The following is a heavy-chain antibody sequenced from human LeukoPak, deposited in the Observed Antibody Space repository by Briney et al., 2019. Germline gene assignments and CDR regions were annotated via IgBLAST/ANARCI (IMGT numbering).Heavy chain of an antibody. CDR3: ARLHSSSWYFIDY. CDR1: GGSISSYY. Sequence: SETLSLTCTVSGGSISSYYWSWIRQPPGKGLEWIGYIYYSGSTNYNPSLKSRVTMSVDTSKNQLSLKLSSVTAADTAVYYCARLHSSSWYFIDYWGQGTLVTVSS. V-gene: IGHV4-59*01. J-gene: IGHJ4*02. D-gene: IGHD6-13*01. CDR2: IYYSGST.